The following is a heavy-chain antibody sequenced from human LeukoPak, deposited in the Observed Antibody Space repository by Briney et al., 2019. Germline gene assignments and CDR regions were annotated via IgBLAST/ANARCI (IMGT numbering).Heavy chain of an antibody. CDR2: IYSGSST. J-gene: IGHJ6*03. D-gene: IGHD6-19*01. CDR1: GFTVRSNY. V-gene: IGHV3-53*01. Sequence: GGSLRLSCAASGFTVRSNYMSWVRQAPGKGLEWVSLIYSGSSTYYADSVRGRFTISRDNSKNTLYLQMNSLRAEDTAVYYCAGVLSGSGSLYYYYYYMDVWGKGTTVTISS. CDR3: AGVLSGSGSLYYYYYYMDV.